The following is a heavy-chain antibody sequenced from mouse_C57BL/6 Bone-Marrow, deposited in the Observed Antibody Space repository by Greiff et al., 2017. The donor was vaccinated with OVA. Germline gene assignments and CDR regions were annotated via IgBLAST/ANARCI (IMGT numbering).Heavy chain of an antibody. Sequence: VKLVESGPGLVQPSQSLSITCTVSGFSLTSYGVHWVRQSPGKGLEWLGVIWSGGSTDYNAAFISRLSISKDNSKSQVFFKMNSLQADDTAIYYCARNEGWLPYYYAMDYWGQGTSVTVSS. CDR2: IWSGGST. CDR1: GFSLTSYG. J-gene: IGHJ4*01. CDR3: ARNEGWLPYYYAMDY. V-gene: IGHV2-2*01. D-gene: IGHD2-3*01.